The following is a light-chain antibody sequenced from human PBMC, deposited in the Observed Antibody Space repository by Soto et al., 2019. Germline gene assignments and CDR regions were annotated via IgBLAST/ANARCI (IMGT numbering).Light chain of an antibody. V-gene: IGKV3-20*01. J-gene: IGKJ1*01. CDR2: GAS. CDR3: QQYGGSGT. Sequence: EGVLAQSPGTVSLYPGDSSTLSCRASQSVSNNYLAWYQQKPGQAPRLLIYGASNRATGIPYRFSGSGSGTDFTPTISRLEPEDFAVYYCQQYGGSGTFGQGTKVDIK. CDR1: QSVSNNY.